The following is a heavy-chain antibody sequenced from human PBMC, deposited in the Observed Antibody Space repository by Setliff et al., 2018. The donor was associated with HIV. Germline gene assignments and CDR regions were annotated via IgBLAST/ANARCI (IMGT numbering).Heavy chain of an antibody. Sequence: PSETLRLSCAASGFTVSSSYMSWVRQPPGKGLEWIGEINHSGTTNYSPSLKSRVAISVEMSKNQFSLKLSSVTPADTAVYYCARGRGSSPYRWFDPWGQGTLVTVSS. CDR2: INHSGTT. CDR1: GFTVSSSY. J-gene: IGHJ5*02. CDR3: ARGRGSSPYRWFDP. D-gene: IGHD6-19*01. V-gene: IGHV4-34*01.